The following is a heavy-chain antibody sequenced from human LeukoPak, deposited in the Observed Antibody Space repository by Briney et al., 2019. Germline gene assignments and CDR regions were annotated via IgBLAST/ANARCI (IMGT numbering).Heavy chain of an antibody. D-gene: IGHD1-26*01. Sequence: GGSLRLSCAASGFTFSTYWMSWVRQAPGKGLEWVAIIKQDGTEKYYVDSVKGRFTISRDNAENSLCLQMNSLRAEDTAVYYCAGGVGASHFDYWGQGTLVTVSS. V-gene: IGHV3-7*04. CDR3: AGGVGASHFDY. J-gene: IGHJ4*02. CDR2: IKQDGTEK. CDR1: GFTFSTYW.